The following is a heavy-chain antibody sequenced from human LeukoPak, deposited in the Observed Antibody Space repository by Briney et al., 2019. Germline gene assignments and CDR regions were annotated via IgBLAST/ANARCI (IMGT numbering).Heavy chain of an antibody. CDR3: ARELEHSSGYCSFDY. J-gene: IGHJ4*02. CDR2: ISSSSSTT. V-gene: IGHV3-48*04. Sequence: PGGSLRLSCAASGFTFNSYSMNWVRQAPGKGLQWVSYISSSSSTTYNADSVKGRFTISRDNTKNTLYLQMNSLRAEDTALYYCARELEHSSGYCSFDYWGQGTLVTGFS. D-gene: IGHD3-22*01. CDR1: GFTFNSYS.